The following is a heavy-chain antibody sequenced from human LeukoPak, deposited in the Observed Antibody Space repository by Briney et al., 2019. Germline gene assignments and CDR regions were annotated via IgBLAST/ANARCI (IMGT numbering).Heavy chain of an antibody. CDR3: AKDRSIGTYYTFDH. Sequence: GGSLRLSCATSGFTFSDYAMTWVRQAPGRGLEWVATISGSGVMTYYADSVKGRFTVSGDNSKNTVYLQMSSLTAADTAVYYCAKDRSIGTYYTFDHWGQGTLVTVSS. CDR1: GFTFSDYA. D-gene: IGHD1-26*01. J-gene: IGHJ4*02. CDR2: ISGSGVMT. V-gene: IGHV3-23*01.